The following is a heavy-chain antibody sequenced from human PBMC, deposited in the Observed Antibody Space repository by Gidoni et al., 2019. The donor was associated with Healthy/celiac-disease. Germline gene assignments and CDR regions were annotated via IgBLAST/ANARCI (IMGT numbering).Heavy chain of an antibody. CDR2: IKSKTDGGTT. CDR1: GFTFSNAW. Sequence: EVQLVESGGGLVKPGGSLRLSCAASGFTFSNAWMSTVRKAPGRGLEWVGRIKSKTDGGTTDYAAPVKGRFTISRDDSKNTLYLQMNSLKTEDTAVYYCTTGTGYYDFWSGYYRDYYYMDVWGKGTTVTVSS. V-gene: IGHV3-15*01. J-gene: IGHJ6*03. D-gene: IGHD3-3*01. CDR3: TTGTGYYDFWSGYYRDYYYMDV.